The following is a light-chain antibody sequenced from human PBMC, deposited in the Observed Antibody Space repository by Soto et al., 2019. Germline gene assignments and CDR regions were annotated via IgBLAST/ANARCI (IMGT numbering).Light chain of an antibody. V-gene: IGLV2-8*01. CDR3: SSYAGSNNFF. J-gene: IGLJ1*01. CDR2: EVS. Sequence: HSALTQPPSASGSPGQSVTISCTGTSSDVGGYNFVSWYQHHPGKAPKLMIYEVSKRPSGVPDRFSGSKSGNTASLTVSGLQAEDEADYYCSSYAGSNNFFFGTGTKLTVL. CDR1: SSDVGGYNF.